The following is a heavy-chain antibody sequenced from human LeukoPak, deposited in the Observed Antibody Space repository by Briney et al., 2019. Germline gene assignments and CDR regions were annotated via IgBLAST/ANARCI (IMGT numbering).Heavy chain of an antibody. CDR3: ARVGSGGSPDY. CDR1: GGSTSSYY. CDR2: IYYSGST. Sequence: PSETLSLTCTVSGGSTSSYYWSWIRQPPGKGLEWIGYIYYSGSTNYNPSLKSRVTISVDTSKNQFSLKLSSVTAADTAVYYCARVGSGGSPDYWGQGTLVTVSS. V-gene: IGHV4-59*01. J-gene: IGHJ4*02. D-gene: IGHD2-15*01.